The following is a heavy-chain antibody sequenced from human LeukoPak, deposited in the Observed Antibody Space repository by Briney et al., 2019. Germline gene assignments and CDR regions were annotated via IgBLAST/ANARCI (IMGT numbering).Heavy chain of an antibody. CDR2: IYSGGNT. Sequence: GGSLRLSCAAPGFTVSSNYMSWVRQAPGKGLEWVSVIYSGGNTYYADSVKGRFTISRDNSKNTVYLQMNSLRAEDTAVYYCARVRDYYDSSGLLDYWGQGTLVTVSS. V-gene: IGHV3-66*01. D-gene: IGHD3-22*01. CDR3: ARVRDYYDSSGLLDY. CDR1: GFTVSSNY. J-gene: IGHJ4*01.